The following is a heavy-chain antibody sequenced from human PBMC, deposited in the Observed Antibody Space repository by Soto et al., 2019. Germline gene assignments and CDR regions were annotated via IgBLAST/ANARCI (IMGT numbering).Heavy chain of an antibody. CDR2: MHHSGRT. Sequence: SETLSLTSTVSGAYMRTGSHYWSWVRQKPGKDLEWIGHMHHSGRTHYNPSLKSRVAVSVDTSKNQFSLYLNSLTAADTAVYYCARWVEVSLDYFDSWGQGIPVT. CDR3: ARWVEVSLDYFDS. CDR1: GAYMRTGSHY. V-gene: IGHV4-31*03. J-gene: IGHJ4*02.